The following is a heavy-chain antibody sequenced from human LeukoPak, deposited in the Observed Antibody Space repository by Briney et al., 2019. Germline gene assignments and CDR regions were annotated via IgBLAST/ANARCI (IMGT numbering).Heavy chain of an antibody. CDR1: GYTFTNSA. CDR2: INAGNGNT. D-gene: IGHD3-22*01. CDR3: ARTGPYYYDSSADYYFDY. J-gene: IGHJ4*02. V-gene: IGHV1-3*01. Sequence: ASVKVSCKASGYTFTNSAIHWVRQALGQRLEWMGWINAGNGNTKYSQKFQGRVTITRDTSASTAYMELSSLRSEDTAVYYCARTGPYYYDSSADYYFDYWGQGTLVTVSS.